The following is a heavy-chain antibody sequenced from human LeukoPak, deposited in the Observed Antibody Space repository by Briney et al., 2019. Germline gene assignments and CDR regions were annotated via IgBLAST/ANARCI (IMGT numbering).Heavy chain of an antibody. CDR1: GFTFSDHY. V-gene: IGHV3-11*01. J-gene: IGHJ4*02. D-gene: IGHD3-10*01. Sequence: GGSLRLSCAASGFTFSDHYMSWIPQAPGKGLEWGSYISGSGSTVYYADSVKGRFTISRDNAKNSLYLQMNSLRAEDTALYYCAKDMAAYYYDSGNIDYWGQGTLVTVSS. CDR3: AKDMAAYYYDSGNIDY. CDR2: ISGSGSTV.